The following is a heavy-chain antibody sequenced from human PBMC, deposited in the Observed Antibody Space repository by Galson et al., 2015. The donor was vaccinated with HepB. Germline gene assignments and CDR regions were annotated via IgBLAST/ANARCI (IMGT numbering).Heavy chain of an antibody. V-gene: IGHV3-33*03. Sequence: SLRLSCAASGFTLSSYGMHWVRQAPGKGLEWVAVLWSDGSNRYYVDSGKGRFTISRDNSKNTLYLQIDSLRAEDTAVYYCATDCAYSRADYWGQATLVTVSS. CDR1: GFTLSSYG. CDR3: ATDCAYSRADY. D-gene: IGHD3-16*01. J-gene: IGHJ4*02. CDR2: LWSDGSNR.